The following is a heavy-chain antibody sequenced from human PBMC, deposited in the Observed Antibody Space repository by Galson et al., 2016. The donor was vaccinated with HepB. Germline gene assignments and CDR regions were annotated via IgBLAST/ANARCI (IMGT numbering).Heavy chain of an antibody. Sequence: SETLSLTCTVSGGSIGRYYWTWMRQPPGKGLEWIGYIYDSGYTNYDPSLQSRVTISVDPSKNQFSLKLRSVTAADTAVYYCARDYNGVLYWGQGTLVTVSS. D-gene: IGHD3-10*01. CDR1: GGSIGRYY. V-gene: IGHV4-59*01. CDR2: IYDSGYT. J-gene: IGHJ4*02. CDR3: ARDYNGVLY.